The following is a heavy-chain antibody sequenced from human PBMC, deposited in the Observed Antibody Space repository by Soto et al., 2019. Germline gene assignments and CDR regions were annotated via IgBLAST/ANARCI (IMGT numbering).Heavy chain of an antibody. CDR3: AKDEYYYGSESLVD. J-gene: IGHJ4*02. Sequence: GGSLRLSCAASGFTFSSYGMHWVRQAPGKGLEWVAVISYDGSNKYYADSVKGRFTISRDNSKNTLYLQMNSLRAEDTAVYYCAKDEYYYGSESLVDWGQGTLVTVSS. V-gene: IGHV3-30*18. D-gene: IGHD3-10*01. CDR1: GFTFSSYG. CDR2: ISYDGSNK.